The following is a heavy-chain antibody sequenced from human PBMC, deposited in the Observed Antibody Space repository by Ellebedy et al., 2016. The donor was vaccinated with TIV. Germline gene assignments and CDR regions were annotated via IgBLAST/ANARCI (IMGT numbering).Heavy chain of an antibody. CDR2: IGASGGDT. J-gene: IGHJ4*02. CDR1: GFTLSSYT. CDR3: AKDRYGDRGRYFTD. Sequence: GGSLRLXCAASGFTLSSYTMSWVRQAPGKGLEWVSAIGASGGDTYYADSVKGRFTISRDNSKNTLNLQMNSLRAEDTAVYYCAKDRYGDRGRYFTDWGQGTLVTVSS. V-gene: IGHV3-23*01. D-gene: IGHD4-17*01.